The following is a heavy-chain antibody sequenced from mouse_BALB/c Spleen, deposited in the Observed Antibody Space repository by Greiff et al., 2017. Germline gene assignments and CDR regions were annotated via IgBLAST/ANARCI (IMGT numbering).Heavy chain of an antibody. CDR3: TRRDYYGRSSFDD. V-gene: IGHV1S81*02. D-gene: IGHD1-1*01. CDR2: INPSNGGT. J-gene: IGHJ2*01. CDR1: GYTFTSYY. Sequence: VQLQQSGAELVKPGASVKLSCKASGYTFTSYYMYWVKQRPGQGLEWIGEINPSNGGTNFNEKFKSKATLTVDKSSSTAYMQLSSLTSEDSAVYYCTRRDYYGRSSFDDWGQGTTRTVSS.